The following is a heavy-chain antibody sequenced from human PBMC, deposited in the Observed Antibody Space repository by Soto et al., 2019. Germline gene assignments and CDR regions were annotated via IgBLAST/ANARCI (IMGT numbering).Heavy chain of an antibody. V-gene: IGHV4-59*01. CDR1: GGSISSYY. J-gene: IGHJ4*02. D-gene: IGHD3-16*02. CDR2: IYYSGST. Sequence: SETLSLTCTVSGGSISSYYWSWIRQPPGKGLEWIGYIYYSGSTNYNPALKSRFTISVDTSKNQFSLKLSSVTAADAAVYYCARVESYIWGSYRSYYDYWGQGTLVTVSS. CDR3: ARVESYIWGSYRSYYDY.